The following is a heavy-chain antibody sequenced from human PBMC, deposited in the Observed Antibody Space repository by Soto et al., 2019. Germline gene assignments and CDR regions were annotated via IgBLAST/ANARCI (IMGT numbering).Heavy chain of an antibody. Sequence: QVLLVQSGAEVTRPGASLKVSCKASGYNFISHYIHWVRQAPGQGLEWMGFINPSGGSTTHAQNFQGRFSMTRDTSTSTVYMELSGLRSEDAAVYYCARDYLSSKSSLSYFDYWGQGTLVTVSS. CDR3: ARDYLSSKSSLSYFDY. J-gene: IGHJ4*02. CDR2: INPSGGST. V-gene: IGHV1-46*01. D-gene: IGHD2-2*01. CDR1: GYNFISHY.